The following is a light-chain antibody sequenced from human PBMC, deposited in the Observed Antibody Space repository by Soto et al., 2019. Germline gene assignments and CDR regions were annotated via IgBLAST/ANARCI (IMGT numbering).Light chain of an antibody. V-gene: IGKV3-11*01. CDR2: DAS. J-gene: IGKJ4*01. CDR3: QQRSNRPRLT. Sequence: EIVLTQSPATLSLSPGERATLSCRASQSVSSYLAWYQQKPRQAPRLLIYDASNRATGIPARFSGSGSGTDFTLTISSLEPEDFAVYYCQQRSNRPRLTFGGGTKVEIK. CDR1: QSVSSY.